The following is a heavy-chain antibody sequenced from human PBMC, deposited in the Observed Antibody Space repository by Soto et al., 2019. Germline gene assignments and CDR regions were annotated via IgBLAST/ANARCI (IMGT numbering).Heavy chain of an antibody. CDR2: IDYTGST. V-gene: IGHV4-61*01. D-gene: IGHD4-4*01. Sequence: QVQLQESGPRLVKPSETLSLTCTVSGGSVSSASYSWNWIRQPPGKGLEWIGYIDYTGSTHYNPSLESRVTIAVDTSKNQFSLKLSSMTSADTAVYYCARGPTLTTDYWGQGTLVTVSS. CDR3: ARGPTLTTDY. CDR1: GGSVSSASYS. J-gene: IGHJ4*02.